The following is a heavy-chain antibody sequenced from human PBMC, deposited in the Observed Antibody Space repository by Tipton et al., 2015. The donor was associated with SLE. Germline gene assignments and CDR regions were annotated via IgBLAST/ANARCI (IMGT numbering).Heavy chain of an antibody. CDR2: IIHSGVT. Sequence: AGLVKPSQTLSLTCAVYGESFNGYFWTWIRQPPGKGLEWIAEIIHSGVTNYNPSLSSRVTISVDTSKNQFSLKMTSVTAADTAVYFCARGSARSPADYWGQGTLVTVSS. J-gene: IGHJ4*02. D-gene: IGHD1-26*01. V-gene: IGHV4-34*01. CDR3: ARGSARSPADY. CDR1: GESFNGYF.